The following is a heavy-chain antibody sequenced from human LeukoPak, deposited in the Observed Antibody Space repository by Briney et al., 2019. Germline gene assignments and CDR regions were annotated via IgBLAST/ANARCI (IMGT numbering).Heavy chain of an antibody. J-gene: IGHJ4*02. Sequence: PSETLSLTCTVSGYSISSGYYWGWIRQPPGKGLEWIGSIYHSGSTYYNPSLKSRVTISVDTSKNQFSLKLSSVTAADTAVYYCATTTTVFAPIDYWGQGTLVTVSS. V-gene: IGHV4-38-2*02. CDR1: GYSISSGYY. CDR3: ATTTTVFAPIDY. D-gene: IGHD4-17*01. CDR2: IYHSGST.